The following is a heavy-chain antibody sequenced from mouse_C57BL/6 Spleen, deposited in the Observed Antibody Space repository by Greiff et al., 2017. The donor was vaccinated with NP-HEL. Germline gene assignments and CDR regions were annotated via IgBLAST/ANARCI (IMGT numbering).Heavy chain of an antibody. V-gene: IGHV1-82*01. Sequence: VQRVESGPELVKPGASVKISCKASGYAFSSSWMNWVKQRPGKGLEWIGRIYPGDGDTNYNGQFKGKATLTADKSSSTAYMQLSSLTSEDSAVYFCARGEYYGSEDYWGQGTSVTVSS. CDR3: ARGEYYGSEDY. CDR2: IYPGDGDT. CDR1: GYAFSSSW. J-gene: IGHJ4*01. D-gene: IGHD1-1*01.